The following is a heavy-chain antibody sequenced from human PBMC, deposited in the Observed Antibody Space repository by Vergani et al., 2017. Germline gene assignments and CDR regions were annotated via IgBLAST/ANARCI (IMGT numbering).Heavy chain of an antibody. CDR1: GFTFSTYA. CDR3: VKDAGSYENFFDS. V-gene: IGHV3-23*01. D-gene: IGHD1-26*01. Sequence: EVQLLESGGSLKQPGGSVRLSCAASGFTFSTYAMHWVRQAPGKGLEWVSALTGGGGSTYYADSFKGRCIISRDNSRDTLYLHMNSLRPEDTATYYCVKDAGSYENFFDSWGQGTLVTVSS. CDR2: LTGGGGST. J-gene: IGHJ4*02.